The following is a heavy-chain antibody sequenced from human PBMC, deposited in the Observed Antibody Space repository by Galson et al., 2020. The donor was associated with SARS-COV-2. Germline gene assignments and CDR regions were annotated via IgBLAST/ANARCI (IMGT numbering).Heavy chain of an antibody. V-gene: IGHV3-7*03. CDR1: GFSFSSHW. CDR3: TRRKYGAPDY. CDR2: IKQDGSEK. D-gene: IGHD2-2*01. J-gene: IGHJ4*02. Sequence: GGSLRLSCGASGFSFSSHWMIWVRQAPGKGLEWVANIKQDGSEKYYVDSVKGRFTITRDNAKNSVYLQMNNLRTEDTAVYYCTRRKYGAPDYWGQGTLVTVSS.